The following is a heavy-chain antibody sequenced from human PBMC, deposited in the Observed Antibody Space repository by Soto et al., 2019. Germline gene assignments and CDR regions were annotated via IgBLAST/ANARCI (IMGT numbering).Heavy chain of an antibody. CDR1: GYSISSGYY. Sequence: SETLSLTCAVSGYSISSGYYWGWIRQPPGKGLEWIGSIYHSGSTYYNPSLKSRVTISVDTSKNQFSLKLSSVTAADTAVYYCARGGGRIAVAGNYYYGMDVWGQGTTVTVSS. V-gene: IGHV4-38-2*01. CDR2: IYHSGST. J-gene: IGHJ6*02. CDR3: ARGGGRIAVAGNYYYGMDV. D-gene: IGHD6-19*01.